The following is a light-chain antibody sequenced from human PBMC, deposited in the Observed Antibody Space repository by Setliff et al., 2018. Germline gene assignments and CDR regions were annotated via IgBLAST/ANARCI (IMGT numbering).Light chain of an antibody. Sequence: QSALTQPRSVSGSPGQSVAISCTGTSSDVGGYNYVSWYQQHPGKAPKVMIYDVNKRPSGVPDRFSGSKSGNTASLTISGLQAEDEADYYCCSYADGDVFGTGTKVTVL. J-gene: IGLJ1*01. CDR2: DVN. CDR1: SSDVGGYNY. V-gene: IGLV2-11*01. CDR3: CSYADGDV.